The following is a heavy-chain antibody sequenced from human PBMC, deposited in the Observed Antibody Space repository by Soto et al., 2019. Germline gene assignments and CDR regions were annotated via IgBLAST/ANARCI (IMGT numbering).Heavy chain of an antibody. J-gene: IGHJ4*02. Sequence: PSETLSLTCTVSGGSVSSGSYYWSWIRQPPGKGLEWIGYIYYSGSTNYNPSLKSRVTISVDTSKNQFSLKLSSVTAADTAVYYCARDRGSYYWYYFDYWGQGTLVTVS. V-gene: IGHV4-61*01. CDR2: IYYSGST. CDR1: GGSVSSGSYY. D-gene: IGHD1-26*01. CDR3: ARDRGSYYWYYFDY.